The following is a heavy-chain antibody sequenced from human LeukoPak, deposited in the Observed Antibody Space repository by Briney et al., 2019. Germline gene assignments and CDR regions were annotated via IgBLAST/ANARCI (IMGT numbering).Heavy chain of an antibody. CDR3: VRDRTKYCSSTSCPLDY. Sequence: ASVKVSCKASGYTFSTYDINRVRQATGQGLEWMGWMNPNSGNTGYAQKFQGRVTMTRDTSISTAYMELSRLRSDDTAVYYCVRDRTKYCSSTSCPLDYWGQGTLVTVSS. CDR2: MNPNSGNT. J-gene: IGHJ4*02. D-gene: IGHD2-2*01. CDR1: GYTFSTYD. V-gene: IGHV1-8*02.